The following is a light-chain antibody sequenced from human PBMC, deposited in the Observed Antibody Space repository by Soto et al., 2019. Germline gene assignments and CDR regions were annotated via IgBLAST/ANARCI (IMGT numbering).Light chain of an antibody. V-gene: IGKV1-12*01. CDR2: AAS. J-gene: IGKJ1*01. CDR1: QSISGW. CDR3: QQANSFPTT. Sequence: DIQMTQSPSSVSASVGDIVTITCRASQSISGWLAWYQQKPGKAPKLLIYAASNLQSGVPSRFSGSGSGTDFTLTISSLQPEDFATYYCQQANSFPTTFGQGTKVEIK.